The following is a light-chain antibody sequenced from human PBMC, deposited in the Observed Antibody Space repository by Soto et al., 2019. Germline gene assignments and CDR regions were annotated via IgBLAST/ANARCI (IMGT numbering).Light chain of an antibody. CDR1: QSVSSSF. CDR2: GAS. J-gene: IGKJ1*01. V-gene: IGKV3-20*01. Sequence: GTLSLSPGERATLSCRASQSVSSSFLAWYQQKPGQAPRLLIYGASSRATGIPDRFSGSGSGTDFTLTISRLEPEDFAVYYCHQYGSSPATFGQGTKVDIK. CDR3: HQYGSSPAT.